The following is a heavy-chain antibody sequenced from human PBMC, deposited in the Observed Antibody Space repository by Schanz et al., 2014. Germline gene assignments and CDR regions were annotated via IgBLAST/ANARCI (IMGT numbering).Heavy chain of an antibody. CDR3: ARDGYRNGRPFDH. J-gene: IGHJ4*02. D-gene: IGHD5-18*01. V-gene: IGHV3-11*04. CDR1: GFIFNDYY. CDR2: ISRDGTTS. Sequence: VQLVESGGGLVQPGGSLRLSCAASGFIFNDYYMNWIRQAPGKGLEWLSYISRDGTTSYYADSVKGRFTISRDNAKNSLYLEMTSLRAEDTAVYYCARDGYRNGRPFDHWGQGTRVTVSA.